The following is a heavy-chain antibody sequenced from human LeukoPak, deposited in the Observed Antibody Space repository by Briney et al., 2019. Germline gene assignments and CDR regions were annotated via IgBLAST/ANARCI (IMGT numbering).Heavy chain of an antibody. V-gene: IGHV3-11*01. CDR2: ISSSGSTI. J-gene: IGHJ5*02. CDR1: GFTFSDYY. D-gene: IGHD6-6*01. Sequence: GGSLRLSCAASGFTFSDYYMSWIRQAPGKGLEWVSYISSSGSTIYYADSVKGRFTISRGNAKNSLYLQMNSLRAEDTAVYYCARVAGDSSSIWFDPWGQGTLVTVSS. CDR3: ARVAGDSSSIWFDP.